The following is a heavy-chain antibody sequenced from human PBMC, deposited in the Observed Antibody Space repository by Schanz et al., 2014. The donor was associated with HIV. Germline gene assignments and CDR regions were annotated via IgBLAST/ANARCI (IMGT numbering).Heavy chain of an antibody. J-gene: IGHJ4*02. CDR3: AVLWIQPPFDY. CDR1: GFTFSSYG. V-gene: IGHV3-23*04. Sequence: EVHLVESGGGLIKPGRSLRLSCRASGFTFSSYGMHWVRQAPGKGLEWVSGIGGSRGGTYYADSVKGRFTISRDNSKNTMFLQMNSLRAEDTAVYFCAVLWIQPPFDYWGQGTLVTVSS. CDR2: IGGSRGGT. D-gene: IGHD5-18*01.